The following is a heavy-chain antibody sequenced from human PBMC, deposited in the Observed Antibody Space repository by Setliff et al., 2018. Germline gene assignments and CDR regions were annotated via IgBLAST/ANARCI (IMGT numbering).Heavy chain of an antibody. CDR3: ARDGVHTAMLIDYYYYMDV. CDR1: RGTFSSYG. J-gene: IGHJ6*03. D-gene: IGHD5-18*01. Sequence: SVKVSCKASRGTFSSYGITWVRQAPGQGLEWMGGIIPIFGTTDYAQKFQGRVTITTDESTSTAYMELSSLRSEDTAVYYCARDGVHTAMLIDYYYYMDVWGKGTTVTVSS. V-gene: IGHV1-69*05. CDR2: IIPIFGTT.